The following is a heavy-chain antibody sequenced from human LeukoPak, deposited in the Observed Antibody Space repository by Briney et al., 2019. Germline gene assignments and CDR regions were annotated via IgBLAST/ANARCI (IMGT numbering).Heavy chain of an antibody. CDR1: GFTLSTYA. CDR3: AKSPRSAADNWFDP. V-gene: IGHV3-23*01. J-gene: IGHJ5*02. D-gene: IGHD6-13*01. CDR2: ISAGGGST. Sequence: PGGSLRLSCAASGFTLSTYAMNWVRQAPGKGLEWVSGISAGGGSTYYADSVKGRFTISRDNSKNTLYLQMNSLTVEDTAVYYCAKSPRSAADNWFDPWGQGTLVTLSS.